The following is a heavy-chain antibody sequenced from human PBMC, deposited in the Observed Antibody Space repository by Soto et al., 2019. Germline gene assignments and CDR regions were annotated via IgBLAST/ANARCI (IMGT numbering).Heavy chain of an antibody. Sequence: LRLSCEASGFNFRDFWMHWVRQPPGKGPEWVSNIPSDGRDVSYADSVRGRFTISRDDARNTLYLQMSDLRVEDTAIYYCTRDDSGLGIDYWGQGTQVTVSS. V-gene: IGHV3-74*01. CDR2: IPSDGRDV. J-gene: IGHJ4*02. CDR3: TRDDSGLGIDY. D-gene: IGHD1-26*01. CDR1: GFNFRDFW.